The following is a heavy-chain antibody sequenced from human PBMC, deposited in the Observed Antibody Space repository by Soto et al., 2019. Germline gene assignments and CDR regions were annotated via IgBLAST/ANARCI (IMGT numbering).Heavy chain of an antibody. CDR1: GFTFNNFV. J-gene: IGHJ4*02. Sequence: QVHLVESGGGVVQPGRSLRLSCAASGFTFNNFVMHWVRQAPGKGLEWVALIWYDGSEKYYADSVKGRFTISRDNSKNTLYLQMNSLRVEDTAVYYCASEDLLTVGGTLDHWGQGTLVTVSS. CDR2: IWYDGSEK. CDR3: ASEDLLTVGGTLDH. D-gene: IGHD6-19*01. V-gene: IGHV3-33*01.